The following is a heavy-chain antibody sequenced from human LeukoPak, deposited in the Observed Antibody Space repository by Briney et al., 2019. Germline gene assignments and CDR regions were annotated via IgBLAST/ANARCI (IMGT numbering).Heavy chain of an antibody. CDR3: AKDIHDFWSGYPYYYYGRDV. CDR1: GFTFDDYA. J-gene: IGHJ6*02. CDR2: ISWNSGSI. V-gene: IGHV3-9*01. D-gene: IGHD3-3*01. Sequence: GGSLRLSCAASGFTFDDYAMHGVRHAPGKGLEWVSGISWNSGSIGYADSVKGGFTISRENAKNSLYLQKNSLRAEDTALYYCAKDIHDFWSGYPYYYYGRDVWGQGTTVTVSS.